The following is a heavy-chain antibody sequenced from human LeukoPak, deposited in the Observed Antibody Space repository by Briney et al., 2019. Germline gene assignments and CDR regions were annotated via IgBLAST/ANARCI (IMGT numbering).Heavy chain of an antibody. CDR1: GGSISSSNW. CDR2: IYHSGST. CDR3: ARDPSHYYDSSGYDGY. D-gene: IGHD3-22*01. V-gene: IGHV4-4*02. Sequence: PSETLSLTCAVSGGSISSSNWWSWVRQPPGKGLEWIGEIYHSGSTNYNPSLKSRVTISVDKSKNQFSLKLSSVTAADTAVYYCARDPSHYYDSSGYDGYWGQGTLVTVSS. J-gene: IGHJ4*02.